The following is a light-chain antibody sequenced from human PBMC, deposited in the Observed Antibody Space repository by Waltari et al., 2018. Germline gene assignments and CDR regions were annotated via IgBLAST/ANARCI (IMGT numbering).Light chain of an antibody. Sequence: DIQMIQSPSSVSESIADRVAVTCRASQDIGNRLAWYQQKPGKAPNLLIYGTSSLQTGVPARFSGSGSGTEFTLTISSLQPEDFATYYCQQAKSFPITFGPGTKVDIK. CDR2: GTS. CDR3: QQAKSFPIT. CDR1: QDIGNR. J-gene: IGKJ3*01. V-gene: IGKV1-12*01.